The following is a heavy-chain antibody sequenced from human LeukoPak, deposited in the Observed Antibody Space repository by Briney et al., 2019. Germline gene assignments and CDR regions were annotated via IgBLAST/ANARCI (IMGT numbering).Heavy chain of an antibody. D-gene: IGHD5-24*01. CDR2: IYYSGST. CDR3: ARLRRDGYSHLDY. J-gene: IGHJ4*02. CDR1: GGSISSYY. V-gene: IGHV4-59*08. Sequence: SETLSLTCTVSGGSISSYYWSWIRQPPGKGLEWIGYIYYSGSTNYNPSLKSRVTISVDTSKNQFSLKLSSVTAADTAVYYRARLRRDGYSHLDYWGQGTLVTVSS.